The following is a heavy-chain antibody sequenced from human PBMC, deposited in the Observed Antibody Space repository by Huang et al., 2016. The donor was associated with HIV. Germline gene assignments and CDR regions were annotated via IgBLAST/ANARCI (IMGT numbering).Heavy chain of an antibody. Sequence: EVQLAQSGPEVKKPGESLKISCKGSGFSFTNYWIGWVRQMPGKGLEWMGISYPGDSETKYSPSFQGQVTISADKSISTAYLQWSSLKASDTAMYYCVRSTSGYYYRTDYWGQGTLVTVSS. CDR3: VRSTSGYYYRTDY. CDR1: GFSFTNYW. J-gene: IGHJ4*02. D-gene: IGHD3-22*01. V-gene: IGHV5-51*01. CDR2: SYPGDSET.